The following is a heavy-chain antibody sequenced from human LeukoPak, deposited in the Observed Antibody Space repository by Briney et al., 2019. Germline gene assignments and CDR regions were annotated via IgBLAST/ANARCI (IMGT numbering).Heavy chain of an antibody. CDR3: ARGSYYDSSGPRARGAFDI. J-gene: IGHJ3*02. CDR1: GYSISSGYY. D-gene: IGHD3-22*01. V-gene: IGHV4-38-2*02. CDR2: IYHSGST. Sequence: SETLSLTCTVSGYSISSGYYWGWIRQPPGKGLEWIGSIYHSGSTYCNPSLKSRVTISVDTSKNQFSLKLSSVTAADTAVYYCARGSYYDSSGPRARGAFDIWGQGTMVTVSS.